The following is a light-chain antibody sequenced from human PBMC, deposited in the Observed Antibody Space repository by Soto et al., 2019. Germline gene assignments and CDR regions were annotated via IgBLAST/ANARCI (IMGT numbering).Light chain of an antibody. Sequence: EVVLTQSPATLALSPGERATLSCRASQSISNYLAWYQQKPGQAPRLLIYDASNRATGIPARFSGSGSGTDFTLSISSLEPEDFAAYYCHQRSLWPPLTFGGGTKVEIK. V-gene: IGKV3-11*01. J-gene: IGKJ4*01. CDR3: HQRSLWPPLT. CDR1: QSISNY. CDR2: DAS.